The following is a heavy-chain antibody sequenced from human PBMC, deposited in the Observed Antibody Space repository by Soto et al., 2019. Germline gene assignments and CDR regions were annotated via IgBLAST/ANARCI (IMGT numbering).Heavy chain of an antibody. Sequence: SETLSLTCAVYGGSFSGYYWSWIRQPPGKGLEWLGEINHSGSTNYNPSLKSRVTISVDTSKNQFSLKLSSVTAADTAVYYCARWAAANYYCGMDVWGQGTTVTVSS. CDR3: ARWAAANYYCGMDV. J-gene: IGHJ6*02. CDR2: INHSGST. D-gene: IGHD6-13*01. CDR1: GGSFSGYY. V-gene: IGHV4-34*01.